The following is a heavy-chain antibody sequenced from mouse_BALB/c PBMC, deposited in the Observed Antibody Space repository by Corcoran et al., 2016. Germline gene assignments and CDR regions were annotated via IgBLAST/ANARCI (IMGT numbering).Heavy chain of an antibody. V-gene: IGHV14-3*02. CDR2: IDPANGNT. CDR3: ANWDWYFDV. CDR1: GFNIKDTY. Sequence: EVQLQQSGAELVKPGASVKLSCTASGFNIKDTYMHWVKQRPEQGLEWSGRIDPANGNTKYDPKFQGKATITADTSSNTAYLQLSSLTSEDTAVYYCANWDWYFDVWGAGTTVTVSP. J-gene: IGHJ1*01. D-gene: IGHD4-1*01.